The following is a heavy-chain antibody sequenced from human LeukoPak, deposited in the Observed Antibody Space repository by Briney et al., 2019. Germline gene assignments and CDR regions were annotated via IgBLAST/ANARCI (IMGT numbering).Heavy chain of an antibody. Sequence: GGSLRLSCAASGFTFSSYSMNWVRQAPGKGLEWVSCISSSSSYIYYADSVKGRFTTSRDNAKNSLYLQMNSLRAEDTAVYYCARVTWLSAAGTEGNFDYWGQGTLVTVSS. D-gene: IGHD6-13*01. CDR3: ARVTWLSAAGTEGNFDY. J-gene: IGHJ4*02. V-gene: IGHV3-21*01. CDR2: ISSSSSYI. CDR1: GFTFSSYS.